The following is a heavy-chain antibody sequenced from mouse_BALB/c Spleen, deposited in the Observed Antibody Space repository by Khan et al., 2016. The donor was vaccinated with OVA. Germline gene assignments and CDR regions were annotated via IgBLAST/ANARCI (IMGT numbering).Heavy chain of an antibody. CDR2: IDPENGDT. D-gene: IGHD2-3*01. V-gene: IGHV14-1*02. J-gene: IGHJ3*01. CDR3: ARDGYSPWFAY. Sequence: VQLQQSGAELVRPGALVKLSCKASGFNIKDYYMHWVKQRPEQGLVWIGRIDPENGDTIYDPKFQGKASITSDTSSNTAYLQISSLTSEDTAVYYCARDGYSPWFAYWGQGTLVTVSA. CDR1: GFNIKDYY.